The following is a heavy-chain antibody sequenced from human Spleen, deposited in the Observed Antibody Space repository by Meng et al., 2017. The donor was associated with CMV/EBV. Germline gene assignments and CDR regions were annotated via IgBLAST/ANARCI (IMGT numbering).Heavy chain of an antibody. Sequence: GGSLRLSCAASGFTFSSFAMHRVRQAPGKGLAWVALISSDGSNTYYAVSVRGRFTISRDSSKNTLYLQMNSLRAEDTAVYYCARDLSSSWYYFDYWGQGTLVTVSS. J-gene: IGHJ4*02. V-gene: IGHV3-30*04. D-gene: IGHD6-13*01. CDR3: ARDLSSSWYYFDY. CDR2: ISSDGSNT. CDR1: GFTFSSFA.